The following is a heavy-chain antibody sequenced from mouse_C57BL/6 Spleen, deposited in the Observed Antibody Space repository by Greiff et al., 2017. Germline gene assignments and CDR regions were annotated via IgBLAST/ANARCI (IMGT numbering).Heavy chain of an antibody. CDR1: GFTFSDYY. Sequence: EVQVVESEGGLVQPGSSMKLSCTASGFTFSDYYMAWVRQVPEKGLEWVANINYDGSSTYYLDSLKSRFIISRDNAKNILYLQMSSLKSEDTATYYCARGTTYYAMDYWGQGTSVTVSS. CDR2: INYDGSST. D-gene: IGHD1-1*01. V-gene: IGHV5-16*01. J-gene: IGHJ4*01. CDR3: ARGTTYYAMDY.